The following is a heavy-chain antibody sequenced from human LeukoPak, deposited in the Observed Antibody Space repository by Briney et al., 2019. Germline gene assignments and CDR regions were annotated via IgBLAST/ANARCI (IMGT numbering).Heavy chain of an antibody. D-gene: IGHD1-14*01. V-gene: IGHV5-51*01. CDR2: IFPGDSDI. Sequence: GESLKISCAASGYNFNSYWIGWVRQMPGKGLEWMGIIFPGDSDITYSPSFEGQVTISADKSISTAYLQWRSLKASDTAIYYCARRLGNRNTENWFDPWGQGTLVTVSS. CDR1: GYNFNSYW. J-gene: IGHJ5*02. CDR3: ARRLGNRNTENWFDP.